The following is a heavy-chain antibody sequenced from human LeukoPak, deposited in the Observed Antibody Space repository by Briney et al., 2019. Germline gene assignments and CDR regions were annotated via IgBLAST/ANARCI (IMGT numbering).Heavy chain of an antibody. V-gene: IGHV6-1*01. J-gene: IGHJ3*02. CDR3: ARYYGDSFDI. CDR1: GDSVSSNSAA. D-gene: IGHD3-3*01. CDR2: TYYRSNWYS. Sequence: SQTLSLTCAISGDSVSSNSAAWNWIRQSPSRGLEWLGRTYYRSNWYSDYAISMKGRITINPDTSKNQFSLQLNSVTPEDTAVYYCARYYGDSFDITGQGKMVTVSS.